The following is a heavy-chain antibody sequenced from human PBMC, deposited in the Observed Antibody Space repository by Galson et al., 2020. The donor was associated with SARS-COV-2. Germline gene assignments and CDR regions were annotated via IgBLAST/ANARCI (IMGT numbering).Heavy chain of an antibody. Sequence: KIGESLKISCAASGFTFSSYSMNWVRQAPGKGLEWVSSISSSSSYIYYADSVKGRFTISRDNAKNSLYLQMNSLRAEDTAVYYCARGGYCSGGSCYNFDYWGQGTLVTVSS. CDR2: ISSSSSYI. J-gene: IGHJ4*02. CDR3: ARGGYCSGGSCYNFDY. V-gene: IGHV3-21*01. CDR1: GFTFSSYS. D-gene: IGHD2-15*01.